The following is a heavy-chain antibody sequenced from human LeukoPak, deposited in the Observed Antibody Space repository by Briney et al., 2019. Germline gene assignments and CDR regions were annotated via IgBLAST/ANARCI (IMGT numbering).Heavy chain of an antibody. V-gene: IGHV3-23*01. J-gene: IGHJ4*02. Sequence: GGSLRLSCAASGFTFSSYAMSWVRQAPGKGLEWVSAISGSGGSTYYADSVKGRFTISRDNSKNTLYLQMNSLRAEDTAVYYCAKVGYRGYSGYDHFDYWGQGTLVTVSS. D-gene: IGHD5-12*01. CDR2: ISGSGGST. CDR3: AKVGYRGYSGYDHFDY. CDR1: GFTFSSYA.